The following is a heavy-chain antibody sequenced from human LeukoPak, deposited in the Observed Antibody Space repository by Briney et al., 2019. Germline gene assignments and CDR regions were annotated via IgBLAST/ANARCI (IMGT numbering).Heavy chain of an antibody. CDR2: IYPGDSDT. CDR1: GYSFTNYW. Sequence: GESLKISCKGSGYSFTNYWIGWVRQMPEKGLEWMGMIYPGDSDTRYSPSFQGQVTFSADKSISTAYLQWSSLKASDTAMYYCARDYCTGGNCYHFDYWGQGTLVTVSS. V-gene: IGHV5-51*01. D-gene: IGHD2-15*01. J-gene: IGHJ4*02. CDR3: ARDYCTGGNCYHFDY.